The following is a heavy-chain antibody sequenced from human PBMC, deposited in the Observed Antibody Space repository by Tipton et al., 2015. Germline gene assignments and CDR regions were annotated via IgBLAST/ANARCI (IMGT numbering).Heavy chain of an antibody. V-gene: IGHV4-39*01. CDR2: IYYSGST. Sequence: TLSLTCTVSGGSISSSSYYWDWIRQSPGKGLEWIGNIYYSGSTYHNPSLKSRVSIFVDTSKNQFSLKLSSVTAADTAVYYCARQHCYSTTCYAEFYYFDYWGQGSLVTVSS. CDR1: GGSISSSSYY. CDR3: ARQHCYSTTCYAEFYYFDY. J-gene: IGHJ4*02. D-gene: IGHD2-2*01.